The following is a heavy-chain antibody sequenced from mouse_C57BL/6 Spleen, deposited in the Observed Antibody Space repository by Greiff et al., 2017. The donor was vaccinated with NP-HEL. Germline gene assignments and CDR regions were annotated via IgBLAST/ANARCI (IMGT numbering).Heavy chain of an antibody. CDR1: GYSITSGYY. D-gene: IGHD1-1*01. J-gene: IGHJ1*03. Sequence: DVQLQESGPGLVKPSQSLSLTCSVTGYSITSGYYWNWIRQFPGNKLEWMGYISYDGSNNYNPSLKNRISITRDTSKNQFFLKLNSVTTEDTATYYCARHGSSLCFDVWGTGTTVTVSS. V-gene: IGHV3-6*01. CDR2: ISYDGSN. CDR3: ARHGSSLCFDV.